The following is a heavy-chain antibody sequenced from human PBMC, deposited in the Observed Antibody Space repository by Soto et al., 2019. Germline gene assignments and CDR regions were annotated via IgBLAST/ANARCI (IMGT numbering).Heavy chain of an antibody. CDR3: AKDVGVNVDTAMVTPVPY. CDR1: GFTFSSYA. V-gene: IGHV3-23*01. Sequence: GGSLRLSCAACGFTFSSYAMSWVRQAPGKGLEWVSAISGSGGSTYYADSVKGRFTISRDNSKNTLYLQMNSLRAEDTAVYYCAKDVGVNVDTAMVTPVPYWGQGTLVTVSS. CDR2: ISGSGGST. D-gene: IGHD5-18*01. J-gene: IGHJ4*02.